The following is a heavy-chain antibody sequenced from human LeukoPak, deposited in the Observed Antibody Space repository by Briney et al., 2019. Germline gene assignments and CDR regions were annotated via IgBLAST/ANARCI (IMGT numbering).Heavy chain of an antibody. Sequence: ASVKVSCKASGYSFTDYFLYWVRQAPGQGLEWMGRINPDAGDTNYAQTFQDRITMTRDTSISTAYMELSSLKSDDTAVYYCARLPTATRHWLAASDIWGQGTVVTVSS. CDR2: INPDAGDT. V-gene: IGHV1-2*06. CDR1: GYSFTDYF. J-gene: IGHJ3*02. CDR3: ARLPTATRHWLAASDI. D-gene: IGHD6-19*01.